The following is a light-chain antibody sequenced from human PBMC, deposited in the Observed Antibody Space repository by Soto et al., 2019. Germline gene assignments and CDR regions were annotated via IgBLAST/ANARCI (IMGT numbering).Light chain of an antibody. CDR2: EGS. J-gene: IGLJ1*01. Sequence: QSALTQPASVSGSPGQSITISCTGTSSDIGSYNLVSWYQQHPGKAPKLMIYEGSKRPSGVSNRFSASKSGNTASLTISGLQAEDEADYYCCSYAGGITFNVFGTGTKLTVL. V-gene: IGLV2-23*01. CDR1: SSDIGSYNL. CDR3: CSYAGGITFNV.